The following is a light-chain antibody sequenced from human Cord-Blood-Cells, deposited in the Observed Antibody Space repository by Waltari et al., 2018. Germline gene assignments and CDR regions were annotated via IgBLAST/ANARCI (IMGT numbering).Light chain of an antibody. J-gene: IGKJ4*01. Sequence: IVLTQSPGTLSLSPGERATLSCRASQSVSSSHLAWYQQKPGQAPRLLIYGASSRATGIPDRFSGSGSGTDFTLTISRLEPEDFAVYYCQQYGSSPQAFGGGTKVEIK. CDR1: QSVSSSH. V-gene: IGKV3-20*01. CDR3: QQYGSSPQA. CDR2: GAS.